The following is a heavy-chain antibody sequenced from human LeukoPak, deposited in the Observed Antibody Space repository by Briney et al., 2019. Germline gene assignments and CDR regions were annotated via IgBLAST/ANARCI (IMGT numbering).Heavy chain of an antibody. CDR1: GFTFSAYI. CDR2: TWSDGSDK. J-gene: IGHJ5*02. Sequence: PGGPLRLSCAASGFTFSAYIIQWIRQAPGKGLEWVALTWSDGSDKFYADSVKGRFVISRDNSKNTLYLQMNSLRAEDSAVYFCARAQSATLSYYFDLWGQGTLVTVSS. D-gene: IGHD3-22*01. V-gene: IGHV3-33*01. CDR3: ARAQSATLSYYFDL.